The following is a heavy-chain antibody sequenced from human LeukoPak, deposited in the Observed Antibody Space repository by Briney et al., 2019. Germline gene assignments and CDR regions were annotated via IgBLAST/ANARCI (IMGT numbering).Heavy chain of an antibody. D-gene: IGHD6-19*01. Sequence: SGPTLAKPTQTLTLTWTFSGFSLSSSGVGVGWIRQPPGKALEWLALIYWNGDIRYSRSLKSRLTITKDTSKNQVVLTMTNMDPVDTATYYCAHPLEVQWLVAFDSWGQGTLVTVSS. CDR3: AHPLEVQWLVAFDS. CDR2: IYWNGDI. V-gene: IGHV2-5*01. J-gene: IGHJ4*02. CDR1: GFSLSSSGVG.